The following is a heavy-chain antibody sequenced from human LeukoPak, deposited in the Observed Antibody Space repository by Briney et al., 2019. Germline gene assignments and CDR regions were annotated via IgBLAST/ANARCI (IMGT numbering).Heavy chain of an antibody. V-gene: IGHV1-58*02. CDR2: IVVGSGNT. D-gene: IGHD4-23*01. CDR1: GFIFTSSA. Sequence: SVKVSCKASGFIFTSSAMQWVRQARGQRLEWIGWIVVGSGNTNYAQKFQERVTITRDMSTSTAYMELSSLRSEDTAVYYCAASLALHFGGSDYGMDVWGQGTTVTVSS. J-gene: IGHJ6*02. CDR3: AASLALHFGGSDYGMDV.